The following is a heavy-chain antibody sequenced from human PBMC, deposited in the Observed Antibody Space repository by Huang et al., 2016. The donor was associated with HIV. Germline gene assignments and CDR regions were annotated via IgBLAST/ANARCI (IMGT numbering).Heavy chain of an antibody. J-gene: IGHJ3*02. CDR2: ITASGGST. Sequence: EVQLLESGGGLAQPGGSLRLSCTASGFTFGSYAMNWVRQVTGKGLEWVSGITASGGSTNYAKSVKGRFTISRDKSKNTLYLQMNSLRAEDTALYYCAKHLGGRRGFTFIVLFGAFDMWGQGTMVTVSS. CDR3: AKHLGGRRGFTFIVLFGAFDM. CDR1: GFTFGSYA. D-gene: IGHD3-3*01. V-gene: IGHV3-23*01.